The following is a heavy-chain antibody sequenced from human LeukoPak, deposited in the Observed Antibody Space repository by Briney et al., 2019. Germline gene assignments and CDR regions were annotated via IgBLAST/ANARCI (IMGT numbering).Heavy chain of an antibody. J-gene: IGHJ6*03. CDR1: GGSISSYY. CDR2: IYTSGST. D-gene: IGHD3-3*01. V-gene: IGHV4-4*07. Sequence: PSETLSLTCTVSGGSISSYYWSWIRQPAGKGLEWIGRIYTSGSTNYNPSLKSRVTMSVDTSKNQFSLKLSSVTAADTAVYYCARDRTVRTYYDFFYYYYYMDVWGKGTTVTVSS. CDR3: ARDRTVRTYYDFFYYYYYMDV.